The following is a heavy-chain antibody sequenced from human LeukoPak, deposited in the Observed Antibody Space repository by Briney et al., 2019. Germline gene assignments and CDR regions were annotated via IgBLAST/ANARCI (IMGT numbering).Heavy chain of an antibody. D-gene: IGHD3-10*01. J-gene: IGHJ4*02. CDR3: ARDGPYGSGSTGIDY. CDR1: GCTFSSYA. CDR2: ISSNGGSR. Sequence: PGGSLRLSCAASGCTFSSYAMHGVRQAPGKGLEYVSAISSNGGSRYYANAVKGRFTISRDNSKNTLYLQMGSLRAEDMAVYYCARDGPYGSGSTGIDYWGQGTLVTVSS. V-gene: IGHV3-64*01.